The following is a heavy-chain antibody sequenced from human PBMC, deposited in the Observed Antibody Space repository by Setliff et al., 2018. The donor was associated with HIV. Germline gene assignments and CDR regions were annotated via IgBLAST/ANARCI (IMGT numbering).Heavy chain of an antibody. V-gene: IGHV4-59*01. J-gene: IGHJ5*02. Sequence: KTSETLSLTCTVSGGSISHYYWTWIRQPPGKGLEWIGYIFYSGSTDYNPSLKSRLTISVDTPNNQFSLSLNSVTAADTAVYYCARVGGVLTGTPHFDPWGQGTLVTVSS. D-gene: IGHD3-9*01. CDR3: ARVGGVLTGTPHFDP. CDR1: GGSISHYY. CDR2: IFYSGST.